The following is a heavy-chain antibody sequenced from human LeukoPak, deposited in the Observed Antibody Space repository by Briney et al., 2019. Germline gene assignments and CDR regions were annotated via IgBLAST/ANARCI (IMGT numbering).Heavy chain of an antibody. Sequence: TSETLSLTCTVSGGSISSSGYYWGWIRQPPGKGLAWIASIYYSGSTYYNPSLKSRVTISVDTSKNQLSLKLSSLTAADTAVYYCARHEYSGSYYGLSWFDPWGQGTLVTVSS. D-gene: IGHD1-26*01. CDR2: IYYSGST. J-gene: IGHJ5*02. CDR3: ARHEYSGSYYGLSWFDP. CDR1: GGSISSSGYY. V-gene: IGHV4-39*01.